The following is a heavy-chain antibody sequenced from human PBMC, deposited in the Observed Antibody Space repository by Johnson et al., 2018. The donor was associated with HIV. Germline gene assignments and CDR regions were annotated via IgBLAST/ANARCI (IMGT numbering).Heavy chain of an antibody. CDR3: AREMGWEDAFDI. J-gene: IGHJ3*02. CDR2: ITSSGTTK. CDR1: GFTFSDYY. V-gene: IGHV3-11*04. D-gene: IGHD6-19*01. Sequence: QVQLVESGGGLVKPGGSLRLSCAASGFTFSDYYMSWIRQAPGKGLEYVSYITSSGTTKYYADSVKGRFTIPRDNAKNSLYLQMNSLRAEDTAVYYCAREMGWEDAFDIWGQGTMVTVSS.